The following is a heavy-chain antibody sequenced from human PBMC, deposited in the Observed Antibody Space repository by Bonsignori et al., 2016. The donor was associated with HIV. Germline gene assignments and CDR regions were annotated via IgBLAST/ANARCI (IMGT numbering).Heavy chain of an antibody. D-gene: IGHD5-24*01. V-gene: IGHV3-49*04. Sequence: GGSLRLSCTTSGFTFGDYAMNWVRQAPRKGLEWVGFIRGAAYGGTADYAASVKGRFTISRDDSKGIAYLQMTSLRTEDTAVYYCTRFPRRDGFLNGFDIWGQGTMVTVSS. CDR3: TRFPRRDGFLNGFDI. CDR2: IRGAAYGGTA. J-gene: IGHJ3*02. CDR1: GFTFGDYA.